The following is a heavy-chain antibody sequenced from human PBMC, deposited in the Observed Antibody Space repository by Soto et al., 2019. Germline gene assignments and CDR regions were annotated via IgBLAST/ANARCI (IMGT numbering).Heavy chain of an antibody. J-gene: IGHJ6*02. CDR3: ASNQKGPYTGMDV. V-gene: IGHV1-3*01. CDR2: IIGGNGDT. CDR1: GYIFTNYD. D-gene: IGHD5-18*01. Sequence: QVQLVQSGAEVKKPGASVKVSCKASGYIFTNYDMHWVRQAPGQRLEWMGRIIGGNGDTKYSQKFQDRVTFTRDTSASTAYRDLSSLTSEDTAVYYCASNQKGPYTGMDVWGQGTTVTVSS.